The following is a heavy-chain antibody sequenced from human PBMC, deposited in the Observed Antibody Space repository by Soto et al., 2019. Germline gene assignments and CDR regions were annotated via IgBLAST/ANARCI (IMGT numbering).Heavy chain of an antibody. V-gene: IGHV1-18*01. D-gene: IGHD3-3*01. Sequence: ASVKVSCKASGYTFTSYGISWVRQAPGQGLEWMGWISAYYGNTNYAQKLQGRVTMTTDASTSTAYMELSSLRSEDTAVYYCARDRAPITIFGVVTNTDGYYYGMDVWGQGTTVTVSS. CDR3: ARDRAPITIFGVVTNTDGYYYGMDV. CDR1: GYTFTSYG. J-gene: IGHJ6*02. CDR2: ISAYYGNT.